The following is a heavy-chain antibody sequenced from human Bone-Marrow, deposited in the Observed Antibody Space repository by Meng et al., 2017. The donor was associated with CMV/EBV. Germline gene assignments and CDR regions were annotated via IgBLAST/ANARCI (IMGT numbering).Heavy chain of an antibody. D-gene: IGHD4-17*01. Sequence: SETLSLTCTVYGDSIRSRDHYWVWVRQTPGKGLEWIGNIFYTGNAYQNPSLKSRVSMSVDTSKNHFSLRLTSVTAADTGVYYCARGNTYYGLFDHWGQGALVTVSS. CDR2: IFYTGNA. CDR3: ARGNTYYGLFDH. J-gene: IGHJ4*02. V-gene: IGHV4-39*02. CDR1: GDSIRSRDHY.